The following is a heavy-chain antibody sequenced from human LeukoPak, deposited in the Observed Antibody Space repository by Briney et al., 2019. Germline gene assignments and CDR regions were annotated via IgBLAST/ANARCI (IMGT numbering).Heavy chain of an antibody. V-gene: IGHV3-30*02. Sequence: PGGSLRLSCAASGFTFSSYGIHWVRQAPGKGLEWVAFIRYDGSNKYYADSVKGRFTISRDNSKHTLYLQMNSLRAEATAVYYCAKDRHAPGRYCSSTSCFPFDSWGQGTLVTVSS. D-gene: IGHD2-2*01. J-gene: IGHJ5*01. CDR3: AKDRHAPGRYCSSTSCFPFDS. CDR1: GFTFSSYG. CDR2: IRYDGSNK.